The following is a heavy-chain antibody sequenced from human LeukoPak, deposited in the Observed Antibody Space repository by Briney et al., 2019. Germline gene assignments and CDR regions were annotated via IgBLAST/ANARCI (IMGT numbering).Heavy chain of an antibody. CDR2: IIPIFGTA. CDR3: ARDRRGSGGSCYYSRGGCWFDP. Sequence: ASVKVSCKASGGTFSSYAISWVRQAPGQGLEWMGGIIPIFGTANYAQKFQGRVTITADKSTSTAYMELSSLRSEDTAVYYCARDRRGSGGSCYYSRGGCWFDPWGQGTLVTVSS. V-gene: IGHV1-69*06. J-gene: IGHJ5*02. D-gene: IGHD2-15*01. CDR1: GGTFSSYA.